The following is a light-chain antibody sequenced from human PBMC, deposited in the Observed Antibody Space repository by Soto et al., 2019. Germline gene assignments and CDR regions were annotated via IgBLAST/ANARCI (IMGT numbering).Light chain of an antibody. CDR2: RNN. CDR1: SYNIGSNY. V-gene: IGLV1-47*01. CDR3: AAWDDSLSGPVV. J-gene: IGLJ2*01. Sequence: QSVLTQPPSAYGTPGQRVTISCSGSSYNIGSNYVYWYQQLPGTAPKLLIYRNNQRPSGVPDRFSGSKSGTSASLAISGLRSEDEADYYCAAWDDSLSGPVVFGGGTNLTVL.